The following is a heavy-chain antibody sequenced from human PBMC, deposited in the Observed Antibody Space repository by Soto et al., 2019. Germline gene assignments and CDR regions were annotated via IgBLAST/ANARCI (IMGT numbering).Heavy chain of an antibody. V-gene: IGHV1-2*04. D-gene: IGHD3-10*01. J-gene: IGHJ6*02. Sequence: ASVKVSCKASGYTFTGYYMHWVRQAPGQGLEWMGWINPNSGGTNYAQKFQGWVTMTRDTSISTAYMELSRLRSDDTAVYYCARSFRGVIEESYHYYGMDVWGQGTTVTVSS. CDR1: GYTFTGYY. CDR3: ARSFRGVIEESYHYYGMDV. CDR2: INPNSGGT.